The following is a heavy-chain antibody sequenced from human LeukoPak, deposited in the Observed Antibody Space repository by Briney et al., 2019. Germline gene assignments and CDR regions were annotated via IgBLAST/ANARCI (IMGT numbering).Heavy chain of an antibody. V-gene: IGHV4-30-2*01. J-gene: IGHJ5*02. D-gene: IGHD4-17*01. CDR1: GGSVSGGGYS. Sequence: ASETLSLTCAVSGGSVSGGGYSWSWIRQPPGKGLEWIGYIYHSGSTYYNPSLKSRVTISVDRSKNQFSLKLSSVTAADTAVYYCARSSHDYGEYDPWGQGTLVTVSS. CDR3: ARSSHDYGEYDP. CDR2: IYHSGST.